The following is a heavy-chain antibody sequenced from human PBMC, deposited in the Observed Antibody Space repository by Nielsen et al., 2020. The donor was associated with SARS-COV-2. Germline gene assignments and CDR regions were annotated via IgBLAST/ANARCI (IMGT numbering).Heavy chain of an antibody. V-gene: IGHV3-23*01. Sequence: GGSLRLSCAASGFTFTSYAMAWVRQAPGQGLEWVSTITASGDYTYYADSVKGRFTISRDISQNTLYLQMNSLRAEDTAVYYCAKRSGYGSGSILYWGQGTLVTVSS. CDR3: AKRSGYGSGSILY. CDR2: ITASGDYT. CDR1: GFTFTSYA. J-gene: IGHJ4*02. D-gene: IGHD3-10*01.